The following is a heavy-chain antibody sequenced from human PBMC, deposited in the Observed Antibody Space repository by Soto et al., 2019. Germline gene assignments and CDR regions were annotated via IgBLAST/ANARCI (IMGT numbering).Heavy chain of an antibody. CDR3: ARSVWFGELLLGYFDY. J-gene: IGHJ4*02. V-gene: IGHV3-48*01. CDR2: ISSSSSTI. Sequence: GGSLRLSCAASGFTFSSYSMNWVRQAPGKGLEWVSYISSSSSTIYYADSVKGRFTISRDNAKNSLYLQMNSLRAEDTAVYYCARSVWFGELLLGYFDYWGQGTLVTVSS. CDR1: GFTFSSYS. D-gene: IGHD3-10*01.